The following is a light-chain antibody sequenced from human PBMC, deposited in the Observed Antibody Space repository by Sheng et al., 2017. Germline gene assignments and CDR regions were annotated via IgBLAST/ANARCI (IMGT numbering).Light chain of an antibody. CDR3: QQYGSSPQT. Sequence: AIQLTQSPSSLSASVGDRVTITCRASQGISSALAWYQQKPGKAPKLLIYDASSLESGVPSRFSGSGSGTDFTLTISSLQPEDFAVFYCQQYGSSPQTFGQGTKVEIK. V-gene: IGKV1-13*02. J-gene: IGKJ1*01. CDR2: DAS. CDR1: QGISSA.